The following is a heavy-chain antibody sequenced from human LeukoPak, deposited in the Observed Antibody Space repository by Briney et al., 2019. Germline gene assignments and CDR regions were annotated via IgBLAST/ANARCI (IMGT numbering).Heavy chain of an antibody. CDR1: GFTFSSYA. J-gene: IGHJ4*02. V-gene: IGHV3-33*08. Sequence: PGRSLRLSCAASGFTFSSYAMHWVRQAPGKGLEWVAVIWYDGSKKYYGDSVKGRFTISRDNSKNTLFLQMNSLRAEDSAMYYCARDIAGSYYNGVDYWGQGTLVTVSS. D-gene: IGHD3-10*01. CDR3: ARDIAGSYYNGVDY. CDR2: IWYDGSKK.